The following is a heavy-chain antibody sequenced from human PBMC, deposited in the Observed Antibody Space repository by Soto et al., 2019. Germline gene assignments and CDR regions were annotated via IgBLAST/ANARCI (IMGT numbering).Heavy chain of an antibody. V-gene: IGHV4-61*01. J-gene: IGHJ4*02. CDR2: IYYSGST. CDR1: GGSVGSGSYY. D-gene: IGHD6-25*01. Sequence: ETLSLTCTVSGGSVGSGSYYWSWFRQPPGKGLEWIWYIYYSGSTNYNPSLKSRVTISVDTSKNQFSLKLSSVTAADTAVYYCARLTRQRVDLPPTRIDYWGQGTLVTVSS. CDR3: ARLTRQRVDLPPTRIDY.